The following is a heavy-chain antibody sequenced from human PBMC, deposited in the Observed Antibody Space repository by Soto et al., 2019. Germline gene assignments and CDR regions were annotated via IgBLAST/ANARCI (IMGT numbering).Heavy chain of an antibody. J-gene: IGHJ6*03. CDR2: IYYSGST. CDR3: ARHGAFCSGSCYYYYYYMDV. D-gene: IGHD2-15*01. Sequence: SETLSLTCTVSGCSISSSSYYWGWIRQPPGKGLEWIGSIYYSGSTYYNPSLKSRVTISVDTSKNQFSLKLSSVTAADTAVYYCARHGAFCSGSCYYYYYYMDVWGKGTTVTVS. V-gene: IGHV4-39*01. CDR1: GCSISSSSYY.